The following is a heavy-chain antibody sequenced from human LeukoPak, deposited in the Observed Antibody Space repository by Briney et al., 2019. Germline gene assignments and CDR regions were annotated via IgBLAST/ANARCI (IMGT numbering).Heavy chain of an antibody. J-gene: IGHJ4*02. V-gene: IGHV4-59*01. Sequence: SETLSLTCTVSGGSTSNYYWSWIRQPPGKGLEWIGYIYYSGSTNYNPSLKSRVTISIDTSKSQFSLKLSSVTAADTAVYYCARAPRYGDYDYWGQGTLVTVSS. CDR3: ARAPRYGDYDY. CDR1: GGSTSNYY. D-gene: IGHD4-17*01. CDR2: IYYSGST.